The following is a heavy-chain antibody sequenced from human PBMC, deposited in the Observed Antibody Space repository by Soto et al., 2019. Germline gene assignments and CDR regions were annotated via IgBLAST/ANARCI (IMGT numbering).Heavy chain of an antibody. CDR2: ISSSSSYI. CDR1: GFTFSSYI. Sequence: SLRLSCAASGFTFSSYIMNWVRQAPGKGLEWVSSISSSSSYIYYADSVKGRFTISRDNAKNSLYLQMNSLRAEDTAVYYCASATPGSYYNVFYYFDYWGQGTLVTVSS. J-gene: IGHJ4*02. V-gene: IGHV3-21*01. D-gene: IGHD3-10*01. CDR3: ASATPGSYYNVFYYFDY.